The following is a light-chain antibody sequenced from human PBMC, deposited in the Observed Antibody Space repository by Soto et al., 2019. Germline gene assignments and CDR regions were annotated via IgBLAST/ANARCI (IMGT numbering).Light chain of an antibody. V-gene: IGKV1D-13*01. CDR3: QQFNNYLIT. Sequence: IRMTQSPSSLSASVGDRVTITCRASQGISSALAWYQQKPGEAPKLLIYDASSLESGVPSRFSGSGSGTDFTLTISSLQPEDFATYCCQQFNNYLITFGQGTRLEIK. CDR1: QGISSA. J-gene: IGKJ5*01. CDR2: DAS.